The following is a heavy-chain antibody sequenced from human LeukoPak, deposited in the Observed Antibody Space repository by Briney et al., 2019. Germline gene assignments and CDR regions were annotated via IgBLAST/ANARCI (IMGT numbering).Heavy chain of an antibody. V-gene: IGHV1-69*13. CDR3: ARIRNSYYYYYMDV. CDR1: GGTFSSYA. Sequence: ASVKVSCKASGGTFSSYAISWVRQAPGQGLEWMGGIIPIFGTANYAQKFQGRVTITAGESTSTAYMELSSLRSEDTAVYYCARIRNSYYYYYMDVWGKGTTVTVSS. J-gene: IGHJ6*03. CDR2: IIPIFGTA. D-gene: IGHD1-14*01.